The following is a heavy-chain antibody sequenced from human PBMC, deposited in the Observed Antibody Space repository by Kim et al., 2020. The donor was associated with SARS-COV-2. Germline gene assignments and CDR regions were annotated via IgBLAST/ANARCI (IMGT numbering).Heavy chain of an antibody. Sequence: GGSLRLSCAASGFTFDDYAMHWVRQAPGKGLEWVSGISWNSGSIGYADSVKGRFTISRDNAKNSLYLQMNRLRAEDTALYYCAKDIAATNYGMDVWGQGT. CDR1: GFTFDDYA. CDR2: ISWNSGSI. D-gene: IGHD6-13*01. J-gene: IGHJ6*02. V-gene: IGHV3-9*01. CDR3: AKDIAATNYGMDV.